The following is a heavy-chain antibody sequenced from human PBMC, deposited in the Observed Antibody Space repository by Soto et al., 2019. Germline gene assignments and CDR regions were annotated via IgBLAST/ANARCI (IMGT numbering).Heavy chain of an antibody. V-gene: IGHV3-7*05. Sequence: VQVVESGGGLVQPGGSLRLSCAASGFTFSTYWMSWVRQAPGKGLEWVANIKQDGTEKYYVDSVKGRFTISRDNAKNSLYLQMNSLRAEDTAVYYCARHALVSNSPIWGQGTLVTVSS. CDR3: ARHALVSNSPI. J-gene: IGHJ4*02. D-gene: IGHD6-6*01. CDR1: GFTFSTYW. CDR2: IKQDGTEK.